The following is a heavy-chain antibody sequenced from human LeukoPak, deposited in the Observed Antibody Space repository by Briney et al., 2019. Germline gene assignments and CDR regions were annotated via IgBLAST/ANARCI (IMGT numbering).Heavy chain of an antibody. CDR2: ISYDGSNK. CDR1: GFTFSSYG. Sequence: GRSLRLSCAASGFTFSSYGMHWVRQAPGKGLEWVAVISYDGSNKYYADSVKGRFTISRDNSKNTLYLQMNSLRAEDTAVYYCARDLLIAAAGTTFYYYYGMDVWGKGTTVTVSS. D-gene: IGHD6-13*01. V-gene: IGHV3-30*03. J-gene: IGHJ6*04. CDR3: ARDLLIAAAGTTFYYYYGMDV.